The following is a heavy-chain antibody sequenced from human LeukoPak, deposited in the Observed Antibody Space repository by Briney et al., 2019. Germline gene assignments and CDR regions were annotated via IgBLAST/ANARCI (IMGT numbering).Heavy chain of an antibody. CDR3: ASRNYDFWSGLRRGTIDY. CDR1: GGSISSSGYY. D-gene: IGHD3-3*01. Sequence: SETLSLTCTVSGGSISSSGYYWGWIRQPPGKGLEWIGSISSGGSTHYIPSLKSRVTISLDTSKNQFSLKLSSVTAADTAVYYCASRNYDFWSGLRRGTIDYWGQGTLVTVSS. CDR2: ISSGGST. J-gene: IGHJ4*02. V-gene: IGHV4-39*07.